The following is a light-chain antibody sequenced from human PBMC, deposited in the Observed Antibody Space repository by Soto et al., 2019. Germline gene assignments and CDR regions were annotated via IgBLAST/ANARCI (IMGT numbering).Light chain of an antibody. J-gene: IGKJ5*01. CDR3: QQRSNWPPKIT. CDR2: DAS. CDR1: QSISSY. Sequence: DIVMTQSPLSLTVTPGERATLSCRASQSISSYLAWYQQKPGQAPRLLICDASNRATGIPARFSGSGSGTDFTLTISSLEPEDFAVYYCQQRSNWPPKITFGQGTRLEIK. V-gene: IGKV3-11*01.